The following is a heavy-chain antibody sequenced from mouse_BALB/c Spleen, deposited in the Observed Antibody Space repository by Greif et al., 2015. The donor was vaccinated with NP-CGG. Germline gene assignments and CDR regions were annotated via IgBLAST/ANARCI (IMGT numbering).Heavy chain of an antibody. V-gene: IGHV1-9*01. CDR1: GYTFSSYW. J-gene: IGHJ1*01. Sequence: QVQLQQSGAELMKPGASVKISCKATGYTFSSYWIEWVKQRPGHGLEWIGEILPGSGSTNYNEKFKRKATFTAGTSSNTAYMQLSSLTSEDSAVYYCARSGYYRYEGRYFDVWGAGTTVTVSS. CDR2: ILPGSGST. CDR3: ARSGYYRYEGRYFDV. D-gene: IGHD2-14*01.